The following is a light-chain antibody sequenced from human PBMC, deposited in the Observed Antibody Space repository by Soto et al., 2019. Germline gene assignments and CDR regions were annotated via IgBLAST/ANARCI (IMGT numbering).Light chain of an antibody. V-gene: IGLV1-47*03. CDR2: RDN. CDR1: DSNIGTNY. J-gene: IGLJ1*01. CDR3: DCWDESLNSYV. Sequence: QSVMTQTPSASGTPGQRILISCSGSDSNIGTNYVCWFQQFPGTAPKLLIYRDNQRPSWFPDRFSGSKSGTSAYLAISGLWSEDGAAFYCDCWDESLNSYVFGSGTQLT.